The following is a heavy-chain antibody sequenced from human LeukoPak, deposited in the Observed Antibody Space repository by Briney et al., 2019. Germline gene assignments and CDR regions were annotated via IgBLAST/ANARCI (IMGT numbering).Heavy chain of an antibody. J-gene: IGHJ4*01. CDR2: MYISGST. D-gene: IGHD3-10*01. CDR1: NGSISGYF. CDR3: ARELGYGSGTYPVC. V-gene: IGHV4-4*07. Sequence: PSETLSLTCTVPNGSISGYFWSWSPHPARKGLEWIGRMYISGSTNYNPYIKSRVTMSGDPSKNQFSMQLKSVTAADTAVYYCARELGYGSGTYPVCWGQGTLVTVSS.